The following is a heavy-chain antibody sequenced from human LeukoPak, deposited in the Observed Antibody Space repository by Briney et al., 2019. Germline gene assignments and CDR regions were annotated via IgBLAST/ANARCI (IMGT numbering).Heavy chain of an antibody. Sequence: GGSLRLSCAASGFTFSDYWIHWVRQAPGKGLVWVSRINTDGSITNYADSVKGRFTISRDNAKNTLYLQMSSLRAEDTAVYYCARDIFSYGSGSYYNYWGQGTLVTVSS. CDR2: INTDGSIT. V-gene: IGHV3-74*01. CDR1: GFTFSDYW. D-gene: IGHD3-10*01. CDR3: ARDIFSYGSGSYYNY. J-gene: IGHJ4*02.